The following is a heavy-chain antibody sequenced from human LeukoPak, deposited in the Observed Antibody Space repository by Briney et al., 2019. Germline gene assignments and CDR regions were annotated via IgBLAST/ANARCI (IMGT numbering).Heavy chain of an antibody. CDR1: GYTFTSYG. D-gene: IGHD3-22*01. Sequence: ASVKVSCKASGYTFTSYGISWVRQAPGQGLEWMGWISAYNGNTNYAQKLQGRVTMTTDTSTSTAYMELRSLRSDDTAVYYCSTGTYYYDSSGYYLLFDYWGQGTLVTVSS. J-gene: IGHJ4*02. CDR2: ISAYNGNT. CDR3: STGTYYYDSSGYYLLFDY. V-gene: IGHV1-18*01.